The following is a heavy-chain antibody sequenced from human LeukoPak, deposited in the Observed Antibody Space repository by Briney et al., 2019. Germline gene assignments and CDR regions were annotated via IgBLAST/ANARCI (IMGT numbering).Heavy chain of an antibody. CDR3: ARTRNEPLNN. D-gene: IGHD1-14*01. CDR2: ISNSGSSI. CDR1: GFTFSSYE. J-gene: IGHJ4*02. Sequence: PGGSLRLSCAASGFTFSSYEMNWVRQAPGKGLEWPLHISNSGSSIHYADSVKGRFTISRDNAKNSLYLQMNSLRAEDTAFYYWARTRNEPLNNGGRGTLVTVSS. V-gene: IGHV3-48*03.